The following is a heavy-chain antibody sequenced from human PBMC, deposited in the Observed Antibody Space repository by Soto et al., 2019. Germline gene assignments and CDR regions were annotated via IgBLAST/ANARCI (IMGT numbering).Heavy chain of an antibody. CDR3: ARAIRIYGDYALDAFDI. J-gene: IGHJ3*02. V-gene: IGHV1-69*01. Sequence: QVQLVQSGAEVKKPGSSVKVSSKASGGTFSSYAISWVRQAPGQGLEWMGGIIPIFGTANYAQKFQGRVTITADESTSTAYMELSSLRSEDTAVYYCARAIRIYGDYALDAFDIWGQGTMVTVSS. D-gene: IGHD4-17*01. CDR2: IIPIFGTA. CDR1: GGTFSSYA.